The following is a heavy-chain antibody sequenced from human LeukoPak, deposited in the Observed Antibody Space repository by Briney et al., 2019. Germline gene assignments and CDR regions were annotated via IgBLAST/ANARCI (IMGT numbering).Heavy chain of an antibody. CDR2: ITGSGSTT. J-gene: IGHJ4*02. Sequence: GGFLRLSCTASGFTFSDFYMSWIRQAPGKGLEWVSAITGSGSTTYYAESVRGRFTISRDNSKNTLYLQMNSLRAEDTAVYFCAKAWYGAYIDDYWGQGTLVTVSS. CDR1: GFTFSDFY. CDR3: AKAWYGAYIDDY. D-gene: IGHD4-17*01. V-gene: IGHV3-11*01.